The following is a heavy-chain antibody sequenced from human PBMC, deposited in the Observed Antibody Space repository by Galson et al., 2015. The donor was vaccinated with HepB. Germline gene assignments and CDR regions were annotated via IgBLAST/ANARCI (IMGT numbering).Heavy chain of an antibody. V-gene: IGHV6-1*01. CDR3: SRNVYYDTSGYYYKPGWVDP. Sequence: CAIPGDSVSSNSAAWNWIRQSPSRGLEWLGWTYYRCKWYYDYAVSVSIRITINPNISRNQFSLQLYSVTPEDTAVYYCSRNVYYDTSGYYYKPGWVDPWGQGTLVTVSS. D-gene: IGHD3-22*01. J-gene: IGHJ5*02. CDR1: GDSVSSNSAA. CDR2: TYYRCKWYY.